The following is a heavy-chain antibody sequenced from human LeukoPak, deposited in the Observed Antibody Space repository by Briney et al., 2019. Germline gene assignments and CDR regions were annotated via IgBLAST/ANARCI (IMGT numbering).Heavy chain of an antibody. Sequence: GGSLRLSCTASGFSFSDYYMSWIRQAPGKGLEWISYISSRSTYISDADSVKGRITISRDNAKNLLFLQMNSLRVEDTALYYCARGGTGAFDYWGQGILVTVSS. CDR2: ISSRSTYI. V-gene: IGHV3-11*06. CDR1: GFSFSDYY. J-gene: IGHJ4*02. D-gene: IGHD2-8*02. CDR3: ARGGTGAFDY.